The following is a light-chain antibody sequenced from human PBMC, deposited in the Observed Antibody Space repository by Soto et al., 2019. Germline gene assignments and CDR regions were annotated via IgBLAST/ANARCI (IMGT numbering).Light chain of an antibody. CDR1: SSDVGAYDF. J-gene: IGLJ1*01. Sequence: SVLTQPGSVAGSPGQSITISCTGTSSDVGAYDFVSWYQQHPDKAPKLMIYEVSNRPSGVSNRFSGSKSVNTATLTISGLQAEDEADYYCSSYTSSSTRVFGTGTKVTVL. CDR3: SSYTSSSTRV. V-gene: IGLV2-14*03. CDR2: EVS.